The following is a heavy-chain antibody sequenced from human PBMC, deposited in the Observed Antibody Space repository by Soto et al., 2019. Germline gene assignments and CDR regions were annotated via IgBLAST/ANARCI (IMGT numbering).Heavy chain of an antibody. J-gene: IGHJ6*02. V-gene: IGHV3-30*18. CDR3: AKDLRTTISDYGMDV. CDR2: ISYDETNE. CDR1: GFTFGSHG. Sequence: QVQLVESGGGLVQPGGSLRLTCVASGFTFGSHGMNWVRQAPGKGLEWVAVISYDETNEHYVDTVKGRFPISRDNSKSILSLQMNRLRPEDTAVYKCAKDLRTTISDYGMDVWGQGTTVTVSS.